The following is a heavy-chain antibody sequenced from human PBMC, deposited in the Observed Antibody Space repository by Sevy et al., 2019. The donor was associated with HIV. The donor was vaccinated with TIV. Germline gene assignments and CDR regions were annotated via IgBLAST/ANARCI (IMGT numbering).Heavy chain of an antibody. D-gene: IGHD2-2*01. CDR1: GFSCGDYA. CDR2: IRNQAYGGNS. V-gene: IGHV3-49*03. Sequence: GGSLRLSCTASGFSCGDYALSWFRQAPGKGLGWLGFIRNQAYGGNSEYAASVKVRFSISRDDSKSIAYLQMNSLKTSDTAVYYCSKVRYCSSTSCATDFDYWGQGTLVTVSS. CDR3: SKVRYCSSTSCATDFDY. J-gene: IGHJ4*02.